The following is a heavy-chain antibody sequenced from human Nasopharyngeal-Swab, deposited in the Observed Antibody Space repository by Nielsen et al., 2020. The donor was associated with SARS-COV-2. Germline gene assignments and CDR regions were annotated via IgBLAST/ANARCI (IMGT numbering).Heavy chain of an antibody. Sequence: GGSLRLSCAASGFTFSSYAMHWVRQAPGKGLEWVAVISYDGSNKYYADSVKGRFTISRDNSKNTLYLQMNSLRAEDTAVYYCAKDIYDGYSYGPYYYYGMDVWGQGTTVTVSS. CDR1: GFTFSSYA. J-gene: IGHJ6*02. CDR3: AKDIYDGYSYGPYYYYGMDV. D-gene: IGHD5-18*01. CDR2: ISYDGSNK. V-gene: IGHV3-30*04.